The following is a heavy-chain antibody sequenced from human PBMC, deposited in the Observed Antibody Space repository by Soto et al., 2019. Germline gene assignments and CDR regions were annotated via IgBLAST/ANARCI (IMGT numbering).Heavy chain of an antibody. J-gene: IGHJ6*02. CDR1: GYTFTSSG. V-gene: IGHV1-18*01. Sequence: ASVKVSCKASGYTFTSSGISWRRQAPGQGLEWMGWISTDNGNTKYAQHLQGRVSMTTDTSTSTAYMDLRSLRSDDTALYYCARGQGSTTFGLYSMFFYGMYVWG. CDR3: ARGQGSTTFGLYSMFFYGMYV. D-gene: IGHD1-1*01. CDR2: ISTDNGNT.